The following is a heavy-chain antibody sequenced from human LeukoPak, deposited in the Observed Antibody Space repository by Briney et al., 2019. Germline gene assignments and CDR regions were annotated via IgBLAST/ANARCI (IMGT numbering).Heavy chain of an antibody. CDR3: ASTQQLVRPRAPYYYYMDV. J-gene: IGHJ6*03. D-gene: IGHD6-13*01. CDR1: GGSISSSSYY. Sequence: SETLSLTCTVSGGSISSSSYYWGWFRQPPEKGLEWIGNIYYSGSTYYNPSLKSRVTISVDTSKNQFSLKLSSVTAADTAVYYCASTQQLVRPRAPYYYYMDVWGKGTTVTVSS. CDR2: IYYSGST. V-gene: IGHV4-39*07.